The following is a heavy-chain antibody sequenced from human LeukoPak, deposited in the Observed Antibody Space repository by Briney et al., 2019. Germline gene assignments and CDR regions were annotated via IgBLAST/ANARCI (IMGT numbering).Heavy chain of an antibody. CDR3: ARTLNWAFDF. D-gene: IGHD7-27*01. V-gene: IGHV3-74*01. CDR1: GFTFSTYW. Sequence: PGGSLRLSCAASGFTFSTYWMHWVRQAPGKGLVWVSRINTDGSSTNYEDSVKGRFTISRDNANNTLYLQMNSLRAEDTAVYYCARTLNWAFDFWGQGTLVTVSS. CDR2: INTDGSST. J-gene: IGHJ4*02.